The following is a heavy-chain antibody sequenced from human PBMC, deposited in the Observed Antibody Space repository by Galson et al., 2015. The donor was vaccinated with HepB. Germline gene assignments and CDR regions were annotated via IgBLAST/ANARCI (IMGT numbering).Heavy chain of an antibody. V-gene: IGHV1-18*04. J-gene: IGHJ4*02. CDR2: ISAYNGNT. Sequence: CKASGYTFTSYGINWVRQAPGQGLEWMGWISAYNGNTNYAQKLQGRVTMTTDTSTSTAYMELRSLRSDDTAVYYCARSLRGSGTESARVFDYWGQGTLVTVSS. CDR1: GYTFTSYG. D-gene: IGHD3-10*01. CDR3: ARSLRGSGTESARVFDY.